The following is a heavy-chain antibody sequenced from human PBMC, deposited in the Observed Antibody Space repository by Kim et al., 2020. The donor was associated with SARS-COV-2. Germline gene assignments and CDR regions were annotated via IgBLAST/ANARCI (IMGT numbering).Heavy chain of an antibody. CDR2: ISWNSGSI. CDR3: AKDCSGGSCFDY. CDR1: GFTFDDYA. V-gene: IGHV3-9*01. D-gene: IGHD2-15*01. Sequence: GGSLRLSCAVSGFTFDDYAMHWVRQAPGKGLEWVSGISWNSGSIGYADSVKGRFTISRDNAKNSLYLQMNSLRAEDTALYYCAKDCSGGSCFDYWGQGTLVTISS. J-gene: IGHJ4*02.